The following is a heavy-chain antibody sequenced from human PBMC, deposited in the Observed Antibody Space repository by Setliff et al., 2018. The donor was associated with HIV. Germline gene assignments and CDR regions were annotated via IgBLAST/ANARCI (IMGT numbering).Heavy chain of an antibody. CDR3: ARLSGGMVPNY. CDR2: IFAFLNIP. D-gene: IGHD3-10*01. J-gene: IGHJ4*02. V-gene: IGHV1-69*10. CDR1: GVTFNTYA. Sequence: GASVKVSCKTSGVTFNTYAFSWVRQAPGQGLEWMGDIFAFLNIPNYAQKFQGRVTITADKPTSTAYMELTGLSSVTAADTAVYYCARLSGGMVPNYWGQGTLVTVSS.